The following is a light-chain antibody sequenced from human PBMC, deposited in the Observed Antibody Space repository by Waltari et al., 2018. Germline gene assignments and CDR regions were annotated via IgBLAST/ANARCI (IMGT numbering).Light chain of an antibody. CDR1: RNVGTT. V-gene: IGKV3-15*01. CDR3: HQYNYWPPAYT. Sequence: EVVLTQSPVTLSVSPGERATLSCGASRNVGTTLAWYQQKPGQGPSLLISDTWKRAPDVPARFSGSGSGTEFTLTISGLQSEDFGVYYCHQYNYWPPAYTFGQGTKLEIK. CDR2: DTW. J-gene: IGKJ2*01.